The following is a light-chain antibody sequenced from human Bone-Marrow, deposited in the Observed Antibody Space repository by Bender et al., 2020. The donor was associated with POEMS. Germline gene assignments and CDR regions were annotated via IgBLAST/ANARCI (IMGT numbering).Light chain of an antibody. J-gene: IGLJ1*01. Sequence: QSALTQPASVSGSPRQSITISCTGTSSDVGSYNLVSWYQQHPGKAPKLMIYEVNERPSGVSNRFSGSKSGNTASLTISGLQAEDEADYYCCSYAGSRTSVFGTGTKVTLL. CDR2: EVN. CDR3: CSYAGSRTSV. CDR1: SSDVGSYNL. V-gene: IGLV2-23*02.